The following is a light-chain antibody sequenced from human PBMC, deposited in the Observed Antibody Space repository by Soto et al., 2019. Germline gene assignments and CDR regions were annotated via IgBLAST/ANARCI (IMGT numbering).Light chain of an antibody. CDR3: CSYTTSTTLYV. J-gene: IGLJ1*01. V-gene: IGLV2-14*01. CDR2: EVS. CDR1: SSDVGGYNY. Sequence: QSVLTQPASVSGSVGQSITISCTGTSSDVGGYNYVSWYQQHPGEAPKLLICEVSNRPSGVSNRFSGSKSGNTASLTISGLQAEDEADYYCCSYTTSTTLYVFGSGTRSPS.